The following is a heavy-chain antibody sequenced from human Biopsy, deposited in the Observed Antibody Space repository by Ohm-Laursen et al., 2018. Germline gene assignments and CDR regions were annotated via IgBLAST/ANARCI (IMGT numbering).Heavy chain of an antibody. D-gene: IGHD6-19*01. CDR3: ARNTGWYGDLYYFDY. Sequence: GASVKVSCKAPGGTFSNYGVNWVRQAPGQGLEWMGMINPSGSTTSYPQIFQGRVTMTRDTSKSTVYMELSSLRSADTAVYFCARNTGWYGDLYYFDYWGQGTLVTVSS. J-gene: IGHJ4*02. CDR1: GGTFSNYG. V-gene: IGHV1-46*01. CDR2: INPSGSTT.